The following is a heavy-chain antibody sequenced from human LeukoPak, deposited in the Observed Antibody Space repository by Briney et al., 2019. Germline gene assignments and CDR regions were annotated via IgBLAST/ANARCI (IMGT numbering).Heavy chain of an antibody. J-gene: IGHJ4*02. Sequence: GGSLRLSCAASGFTFSRYTINWVRQAPEKGLEWVSSISGGGSYTYYADSVKGRFTITRDNAKNSVSLQMNSLSAEDTAIYYCARDGGYDWFGLDSWGQGTLVTVSS. V-gene: IGHV3-21*01. CDR3: ARDGGYDWFGLDS. CDR1: GFTFSRYT. CDR2: ISGGGSYT. D-gene: IGHD3-10*01.